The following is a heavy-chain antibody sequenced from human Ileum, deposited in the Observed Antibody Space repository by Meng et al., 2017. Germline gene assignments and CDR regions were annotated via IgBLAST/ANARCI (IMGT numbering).Heavy chain of an antibody. J-gene: IGHJ4*02. Sequence: ASVKVSCKASGYTFTSYSMHLVRQAPGQRLEWMGWINAGNGNTKYSQKFQGRVTITRDTSASTAYMELSSLRSEDTAVYYCARDWGSSGWYDESTHFDYWGQGTLVTVSS. D-gene: IGHD6-19*01. V-gene: IGHV1-3*01. CDR2: INAGNGNT. CDR3: ARDWGSSGWYDESTHFDY. CDR1: GYTFTSYS.